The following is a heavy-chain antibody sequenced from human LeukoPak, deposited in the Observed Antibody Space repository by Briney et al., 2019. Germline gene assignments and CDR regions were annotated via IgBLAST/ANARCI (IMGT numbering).Heavy chain of an antibody. D-gene: IGHD2-15*01. CDR2: IYSSGSA. CDR3: ARGVAATEDY. J-gene: IGHJ4*02. CDR1: GGSISSGRNS. Sequence: SETLSLTCVVSGGSISSGRNSWSWIRQPPGKELEWVGYIYSSGSAYYNPSLKSRFTFSVDTSKNQFSLKLTSVTAADTAVYYCARGVAATEDYWGQGTLVTVSS. V-gene: IGHV4-30-4*07.